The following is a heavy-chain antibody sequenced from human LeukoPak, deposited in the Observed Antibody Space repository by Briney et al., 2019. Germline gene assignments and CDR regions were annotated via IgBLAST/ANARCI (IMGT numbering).Heavy chain of an antibody. CDR1: GFTFSTSA. CDR2: INSDGSST. Sequence: GGSLRLSCAASGFTFSTSAMSWVRHAPGKGLVWVSRINSDGSSTSYADSVKGRFTISRDNAKNTLYLQMSNLRAEDTAVYFCARGGGLDVWGQGATVTVSS. CDR3: ARGGGLDV. J-gene: IGHJ6*02. V-gene: IGHV3-74*01. D-gene: IGHD3-16*01.